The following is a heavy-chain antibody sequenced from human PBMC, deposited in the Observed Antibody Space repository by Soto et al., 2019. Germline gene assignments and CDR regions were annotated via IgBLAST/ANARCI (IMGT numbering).Heavy chain of an antibody. CDR1: VYAFTSYG. CDR2: ISAYNGNT. CDR3: ARDIVVVPAALYFDD. D-gene: IGHD2-2*01. J-gene: IGHJ4*02. Sequence: XSVKVSFTGSVYAFTSYGSRWVRQAPGQGLEWMGWISAYNGNTNYAQKLQGRVTMTTDTSTSTAYMELRSLRSDDTAVYYCARDIVVVPAALYFDDWGQGTLVTVPS. V-gene: IGHV1-18*01.